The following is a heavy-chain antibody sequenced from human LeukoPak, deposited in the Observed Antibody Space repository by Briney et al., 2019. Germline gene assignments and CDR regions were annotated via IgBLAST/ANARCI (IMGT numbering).Heavy chain of an antibody. CDR3: AKSGEQWTDLGAFDY. CDR2: ISTNGGST. CDR1: GFTFSSYV. Sequence: GGSLRLSCAASGFTFSSYVMHWLRQAPGKGLEYVSAISTNGGSTDYAHSVKGRFTISRDNSKNTLYLQMNSLRAEDTAVYYCAKSGEQWTDLGAFDYWGQGTLVTVSS. V-gene: IGHV3-64*01. J-gene: IGHJ4*02. D-gene: IGHD6-19*01.